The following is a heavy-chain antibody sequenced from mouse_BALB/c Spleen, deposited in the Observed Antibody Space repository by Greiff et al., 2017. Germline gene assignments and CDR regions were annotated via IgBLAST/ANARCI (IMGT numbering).Heavy chain of an antibody. V-gene: IGHV14-3*02. J-gene: IGHJ4*01. Sequence: VQLQQSGAELVKPGASVKLSCTASGFNIKDTYMHWVKQRPEQGLEWIGRIDPANGNTKYDPKFQGKATITADTSSNTAYLQLSSLTSEDTAVYYCARGVTTVVATDYAMDYWGQGTSVTVSS. CDR2: IDPANGNT. D-gene: IGHD1-1*01. CDR3: ARGVTTVVATDYAMDY. CDR1: GFNIKDTY.